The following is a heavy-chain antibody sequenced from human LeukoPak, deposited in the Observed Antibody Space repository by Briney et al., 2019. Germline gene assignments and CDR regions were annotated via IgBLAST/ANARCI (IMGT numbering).Heavy chain of an antibody. CDR2: IYYSGST. CDR1: GGSFTGYY. Sequence: PSETLSLTCAVYGGSFTGYYWSWIRQPPGKGLEWIGYIYYSGSTNYNPSLKSRVTISVDTSKNQFSLKLSSVTAADTAVYYCARTSSGHYYFDYWGQGTLVTVSS. CDR3: ARTSSGHYYFDY. D-gene: IGHD3-22*01. J-gene: IGHJ4*02. V-gene: IGHV4-59*01.